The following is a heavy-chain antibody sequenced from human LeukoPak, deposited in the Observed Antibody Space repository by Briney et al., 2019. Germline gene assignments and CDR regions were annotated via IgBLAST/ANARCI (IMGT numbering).Heavy chain of an antibody. CDR2: INPNSGGT. CDR1: GYTFTGYY. V-gene: IGHV1-2*02. D-gene: IGHD5-12*01. CDR3: ATGEMATITGYFDY. J-gene: IGHJ4*02. Sequence: ASVKLSCKASGYTFTGYYMHWVRQAPGQGLEWMGWINPNSGGTNYAQKFQGRVTMTRDTSISTAYMELSRLRSDDTAVYYCATGEMATITGYFDYWGQGTLVTVSS.